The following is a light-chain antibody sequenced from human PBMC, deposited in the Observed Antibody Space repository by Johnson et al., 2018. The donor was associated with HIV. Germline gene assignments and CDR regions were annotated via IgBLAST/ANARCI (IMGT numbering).Light chain of an antibody. J-gene: IGLJ1*01. CDR3: GTWDSSLSADV. CDR1: SSDMGNYA. Sequence: QSVLTQPPSVSAAPGQKVTISCSGSSSDMGNYAVSWYQQLPGTAPKLLIYDSNKRPSGIPDRFSGSKSGTSATLGITGLQTGDEADYYCGTWDSSLSADVFGTETKVTVL. CDR2: DSN. V-gene: IGLV1-51*01.